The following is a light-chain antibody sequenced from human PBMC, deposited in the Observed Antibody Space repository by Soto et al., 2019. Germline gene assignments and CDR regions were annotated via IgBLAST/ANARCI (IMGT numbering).Light chain of an antibody. J-gene: IGKJ5*01. CDR3: QQYNNWLFS. CDR2: DVS. Sequence: IVMTQSPSTLFVSPGDRAILSCRAGQGVTTNFAWYQQKSGQSPRLLIYDVSHRATGVPARFSGTGSETDFTLTISGLQSEDSAVYFCQQYNNWLFSFGQGTRLEIK. CDR1: QGVTTN. V-gene: IGKV3-15*01.